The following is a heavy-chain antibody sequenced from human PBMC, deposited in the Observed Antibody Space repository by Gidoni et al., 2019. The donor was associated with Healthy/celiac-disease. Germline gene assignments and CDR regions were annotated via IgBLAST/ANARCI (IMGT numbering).Heavy chain of an antibody. CDR1: GFTFSSYA. V-gene: IGHV3-30-3*01. J-gene: IGHJ2*01. CDR3: ARAGGDYDWYFDL. CDR2: IAYDGSNK. Sequence: QVQLVESGGVVVQPGRSLRLSCAASGFTFSSYAITGVRQAPGKGLEWVAVIAYDGSNKYYADSVKGRFTISRDNSKNTLYLQMNSLRAEDTAVYYCARAGGDYDWYFDLWGRGTLVTVSS. D-gene: IGHD2-21*01.